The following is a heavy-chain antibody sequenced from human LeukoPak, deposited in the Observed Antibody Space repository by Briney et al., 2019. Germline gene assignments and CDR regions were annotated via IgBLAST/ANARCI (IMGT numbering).Heavy chain of an antibody. CDR2: ISGSGGST. CDR3: AKEIAYCGGDCYPGVAFDI. CDR1: GFTFSDYA. Sequence: PGGSLRLSCAASGFTFSDYAMSWVRQAPGKGLEWVSAISGSGGSTYYADSVKGRFTISRDNSKNTLYLQMNSLRAEDTAVYYCAKEIAYCGGDCYPGVAFDIWGQGTMVTVSS. V-gene: IGHV3-23*01. J-gene: IGHJ3*02. D-gene: IGHD2-21*02.